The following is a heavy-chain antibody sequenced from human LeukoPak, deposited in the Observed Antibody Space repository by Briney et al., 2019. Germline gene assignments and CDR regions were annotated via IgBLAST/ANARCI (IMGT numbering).Heavy chain of an antibody. V-gene: IGHV1-18*01. CDR3: TKNYYDSGDYYYFDY. J-gene: IGHJ4*02. Sequence: ASVKVSCKASGYTFTSYGISWVRQAPGQGLEWMGWISAYNGNTNYAQKLQGRVTMTTDTSTSTAYMELSRLRSDDTAVYYCTKNYYDSGDYYYFDYWGQGTLVTVSS. D-gene: IGHD3-22*01. CDR2: ISAYNGNT. CDR1: GYTFTSYG.